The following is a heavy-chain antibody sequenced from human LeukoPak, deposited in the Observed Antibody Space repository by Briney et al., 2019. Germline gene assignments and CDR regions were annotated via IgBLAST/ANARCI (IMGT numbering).Heavy chain of an antibody. V-gene: IGHV1-18*01. CDR3: ARVLPYDSSGYYYDY. CDR1: GYTFTSYG. D-gene: IGHD3-22*01. Sequence: ASVKVSCKASGYTFTSYGISWVRQAPGQGLEWMGWISAYNGNTNYAQKLQGRVTMTTDTSTSTAYMELRSLRSEDTAVYYCARVLPYDSSGYYYDYWGQGTLVTVSS. CDR2: ISAYNGNT. J-gene: IGHJ4*02.